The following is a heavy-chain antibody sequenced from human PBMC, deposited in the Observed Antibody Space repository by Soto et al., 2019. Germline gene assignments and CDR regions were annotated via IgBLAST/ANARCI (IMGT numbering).Heavy chain of an antibody. Sequence: KTSETLSLTCSVSGGTITGGRSSWNWIRQSPGKGLEWIAYIYHSGSTYYNPSLKSRVTISVDRSENQFSLKLTSVTAADTAVYYCVRESVASGPNYFDTWGPGTLVTVSS. CDR1: GGTITGGRSS. CDR2: IYHSGST. D-gene: IGHD6-6*01. V-gene: IGHV4-30-2*06. CDR3: VRESVASGPNYFDT. J-gene: IGHJ5*02.